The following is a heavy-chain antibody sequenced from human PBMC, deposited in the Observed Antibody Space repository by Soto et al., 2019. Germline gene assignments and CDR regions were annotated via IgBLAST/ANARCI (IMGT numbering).Heavy chain of an antibody. CDR2: INHSGST. D-gene: IGHD3-3*01. CDR3: AGLAARLYYDFWSGYSTSYYYYGMDV. J-gene: IGHJ6*02. CDR1: GGSFSGYY. Sequence: SETLSLTCAVYGGSFSGYYWSWIRQPPGKVLEWIGEINHSGSTNYNPSLKSRVTISVDTSNNQFSLKLSSVTAADTAVYYCAGLAARLYYDFWSGYSTSYYYYGMDVWGQGTTVT. V-gene: IGHV4-34*01.